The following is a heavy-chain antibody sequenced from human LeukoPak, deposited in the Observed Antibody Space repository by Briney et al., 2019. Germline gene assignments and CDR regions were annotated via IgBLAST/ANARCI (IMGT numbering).Heavy chain of an antibody. V-gene: IGHV4-4*02. CDR3: ARAPRDGYNLAFDY. D-gene: IGHD5-24*01. CDR2: IYHSGST. J-gene: IGHJ4*02. Sequence: SETLSLTCAVSGGPISSSNWWSWVRQPPGKGLEWIGEIYHSGSTNYNPSLKSRVTISVDKSKNQFSLKLSSVTAADTAVYYCARAPRDGYNLAFDYWGQGTLVTVSS. CDR1: GGPISSSNW.